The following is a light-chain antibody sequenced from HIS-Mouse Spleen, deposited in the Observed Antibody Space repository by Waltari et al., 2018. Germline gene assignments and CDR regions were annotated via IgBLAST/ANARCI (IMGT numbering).Light chain of an antibody. V-gene: IGLV2-14*01. Sequence: QSALTQPASVSGSPGQSITLSCTGTSSDFGGYNYVSWYQQHPGKAPKLMIYEVSNRPSGVSNRFSGSKSVNTASLTISGLQAEDEADYYCSSYTSSSTFFGTGTKVTVL. J-gene: IGLJ1*01. CDR1: SSDFGGYNY. CDR2: EVS. CDR3: SSYTSSSTF.